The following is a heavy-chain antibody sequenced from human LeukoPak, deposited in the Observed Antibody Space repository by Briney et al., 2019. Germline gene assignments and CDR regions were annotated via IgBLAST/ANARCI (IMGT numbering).Heavy chain of an antibody. Sequence: PSETLSLTCTVSGGSISSYYWTWIRQPPGKGLEWIGYTYDSGSTNHNPSLKSRVTISVDTSKNQFSLKLSPVTAADTAVYYCARGARDYFIWGQGTMVTVSS. CDR3: ARGARDYFI. CDR2: TYDSGST. J-gene: IGHJ3*02. V-gene: IGHV4-59*01. D-gene: IGHD2/OR15-2a*01. CDR1: GGSISSYY.